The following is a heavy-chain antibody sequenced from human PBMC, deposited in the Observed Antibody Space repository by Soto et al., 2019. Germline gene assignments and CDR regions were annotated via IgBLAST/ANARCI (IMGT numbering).Heavy chain of an antibody. CDR3: ARHPGLRAGLAY. CDR2: IYYSGST. Sequence: QLQLQESGPGLVKPSETLSLTCTVSGGSISSSDYYWGWIRQPLGKGLEWIGRIYYSGSTYYNPSITSRVTIPVDSTKNASALKLSSGTAADTAVDYCARHPGLRAGLAYWGQGTLVTVSS. J-gene: IGHJ4*02. CDR1: GGSISSSDYY. D-gene: IGHD6-19*01. V-gene: IGHV4-39*01.